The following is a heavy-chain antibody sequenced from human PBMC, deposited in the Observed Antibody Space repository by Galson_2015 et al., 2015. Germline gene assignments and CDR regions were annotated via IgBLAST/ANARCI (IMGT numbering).Heavy chain of an antibody. CDR2: IYYSGST. CDR1: GGSISSSNW. Sequence: SEHVSLTCAVSGGSISSSNWWSWVRQPPGKGLEWIGYIYYSGSTNYNPSLKSRVTISVDKSKNQFSLKLSSVNAADTAVYYCARPVLYSSSWYERGHGGFQHWGQGTLVTVSS. V-gene: IGHV4-4*02. CDR3: ARPVLYSSSWYERGHGGFQH. D-gene: IGHD6-13*01. J-gene: IGHJ1*01.